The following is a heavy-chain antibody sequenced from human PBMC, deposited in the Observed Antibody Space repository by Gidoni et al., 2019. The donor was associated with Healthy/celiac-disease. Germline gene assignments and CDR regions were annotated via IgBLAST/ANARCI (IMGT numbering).Heavy chain of an antibody. J-gene: IGHJ1*01. Sequence: QVQLVQSGAEVKKPGSSVKVSCTASGGTFSSYALIRVRQGPGQGLEWLGGTIPIFGTANYAQKFRERVTITADKSTSTAYMELSSLRSEDTAVYYCAREGNYVRYFQHWGQGTLVTVAS. D-gene: IGHD4-4*01. CDR1: GGTFSSYA. CDR2: TIPIFGTA. V-gene: IGHV1-69*06. CDR3: AREGNYVRYFQH.